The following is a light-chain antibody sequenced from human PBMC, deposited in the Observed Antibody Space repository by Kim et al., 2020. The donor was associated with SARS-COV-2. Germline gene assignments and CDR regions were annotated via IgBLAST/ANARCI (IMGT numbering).Light chain of an antibody. CDR3: QQYNTRCT. V-gene: IGKV1-5*01. CDR1: QSISSW. J-gene: IGKJ2*02. CDR2: DVS. Sequence: LSASVDEGATTTCRARQSISSWLAWYQQEPEEATTLMYHDVSTLESGVPSRISGSGAGTVFPLIISSQQPDYAASYYCQQYNTRCTFGQGTKLEI.